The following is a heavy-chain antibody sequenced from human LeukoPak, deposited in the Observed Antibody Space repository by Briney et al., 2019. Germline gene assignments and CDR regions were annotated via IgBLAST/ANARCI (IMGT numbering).Heavy chain of an antibody. D-gene: IGHD4-11*01. Sequence: PSETLSLTCTVSGGSVRSYFWTWIRQPAGRGLEWIGLIYTSGRANFNPSLKSQVTISADDSRNQFPLKLNSVTAADTAVYYCARVGGASSTLTTFDVWGQGTVVTVSS. J-gene: IGHJ3*01. CDR3: ARVGGASSTLTTFDV. CDR1: GGSVRSYF. CDR2: IYTSGRA. V-gene: IGHV4-4*07.